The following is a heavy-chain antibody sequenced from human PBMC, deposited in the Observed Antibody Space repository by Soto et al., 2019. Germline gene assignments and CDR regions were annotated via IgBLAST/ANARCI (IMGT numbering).Heavy chain of an antibody. V-gene: IGHV3-23*01. Sequence: EVQLLESGGGLVQPGGSLRLSCAASGFTFSSYAMSWVRQAPGKGLEWVSAISGSGGSTYYADSVKGRFTISGDNSKNTLYLQKNSLRAEDTAVYYCAKDYYYYDSSGLFDYWGQGTLVTVSS. CDR3: AKDYYYYDSSGLFDY. D-gene: IGHD3-22*01. J-gene: IGHJ4*02. CDR1: GFTFSSYA. CDR2: ISGSGGST.